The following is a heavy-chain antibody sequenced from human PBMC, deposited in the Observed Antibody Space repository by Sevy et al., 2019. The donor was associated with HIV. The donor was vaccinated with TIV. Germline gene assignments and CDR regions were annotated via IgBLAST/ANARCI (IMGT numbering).Heavy chain of an antibody. Sequence: ASVKVSCKVSGYTLTELSMHWVRQAPGKGLEWMGGFDPEDGETIYAQKFQGRVTMTEVTSTDTAYMELSSLRSEDTAVYYCATDRGSRSGYLNWFDPWGQGTLVTVSS. CDR1: GYTLTELS. J-gene: IGHJ5*02. CDR3: ATDRGSRSGYLNWFDP. V-gene: IGHV1-24*01. D-gene: IGHD5-12*01. CDR2: FDPEDGET.